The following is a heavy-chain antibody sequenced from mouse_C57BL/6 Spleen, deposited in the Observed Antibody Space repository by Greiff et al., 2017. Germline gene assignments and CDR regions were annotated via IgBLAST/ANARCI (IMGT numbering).Heavy chain of an antibody. CDR2: INYDGSST. CDR1: GFTFSDYY. D-gene: IGHD2-4*01. J-gene: IGHJ4*01. Sequence: EVQLVESEGGLVQPGSSMKLSCTASGFTFSDYYMAWVRQVPEKGLEWVANINYDGSSTYYLDSLKSRFIISRDNAKNILYLQMSSLKSEDTATYYCARGPIYYDYDRGGYYAMDYWGQGTSVTVSS. CDR3: ARGPIYYDYDRGGYYAMDY. V-gene: IGHV5-16*01.